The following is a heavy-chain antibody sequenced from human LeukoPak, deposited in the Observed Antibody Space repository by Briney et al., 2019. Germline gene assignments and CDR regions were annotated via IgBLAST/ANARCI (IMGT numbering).Heavy chain of an antibody. CDR1: GGSFSGYY. Sequence: PSETLSLTCAVYGGSFSGYYWSWIRQPPGKGLEWIGEINRSGSTNYNPSLKSRVTISVDTSKNQFSLKLSSVTAADTAVYYCARLRVRWESVYYYYYMDVWGKGTTVTFSS. CDR3: ARLRVRWESVYYYYYMDV. V-gene: IGHV4-34*01. J-gene: IGHJ6*03. D-gene: IGHD1-26*01. CDR2: INRSGST.